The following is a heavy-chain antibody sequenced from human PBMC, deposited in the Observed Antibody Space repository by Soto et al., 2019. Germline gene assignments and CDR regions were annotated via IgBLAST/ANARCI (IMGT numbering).Heavy chain of an antibody. CDR1: GYTLTELS. CDR3: ATGLFYSSSWSFDY. J-gene: IGHJ4*02. D-gene: IGHD6-13*01. CDR2: FDPEDGET. V-gene: IGHV1-24*01. Sequence: GASVKVSCKVSGYTLTELSMHWVRQAPGKGLEWMGGFDPEDGETIYAQKFQGRVTMTEDTSTDTAYMELSSLRSEDTAVYYCATGLFYSSSWSFDYWGQGTLVTVSS.